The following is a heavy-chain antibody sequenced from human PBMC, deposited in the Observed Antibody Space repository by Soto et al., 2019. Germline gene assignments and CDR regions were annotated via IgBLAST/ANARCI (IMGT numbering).Heavy chain of an antibody. J-gene: IGHJ4*02. CDR2: ISGSGGST. CDR3: ARRSSGWYFDY. CDR1: EFTFSSYA. D-gene: IGHD6-19*01. V-gene: IGHV3-23*01. Sequence: EVQLLESGGGLVQPGGSLRLSCAASEFTFSSYAMSWVREAPGKGLQWVSAISGSGGSTYYADSVKGRFTISRDNSKNTLYLHVNSLRAEDTAVYYCARRSSGWYFDYWGQGTLVTVSS.